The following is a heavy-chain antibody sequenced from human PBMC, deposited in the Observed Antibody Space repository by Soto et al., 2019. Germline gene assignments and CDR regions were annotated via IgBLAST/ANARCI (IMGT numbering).Heavy chain of an antibody. V-gene: IGHV3-30*18. CDR2: IPYDGSNK. CDR3: ANSPTIAARPYDYYYGMDV. J-gene: IGHJ6*02. CDR1: GFTFSSYG. Sequence: GGSLRLSCAASGFTFSSYGMHWVRQAPGKGLEWVAVIPYDGSNKYYADSVKGRFTISRDNSKSTLYLQMNSLRAEDTAVYYCANSPTIAARPYDYYYGMDVWGQGTTVTVSS. D-gene: IGHD6-6*01.